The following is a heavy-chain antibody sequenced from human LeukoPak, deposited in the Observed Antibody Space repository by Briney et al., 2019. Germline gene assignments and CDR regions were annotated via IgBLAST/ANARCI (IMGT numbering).Heavy chain of an antibody. Sequence: PGESLRLSCAASGFTFSRFGMHWVRQAPGKGLEWVAVISFDGSDKYFAESVKGRFTISRDNSKNTLYLQMDSLRAEDTAVYYCARDAGTWGYGYNLDYWGQGTLLTVCS. D-gene: IGHD1-1*01. V-gene: IGHV3-30*03. J-gene: IGHJ4*01. CDR2: ISFDGSDK. CDR3: ARDAGTWGYGYNLDY. CDR1: GFTFSRFG.